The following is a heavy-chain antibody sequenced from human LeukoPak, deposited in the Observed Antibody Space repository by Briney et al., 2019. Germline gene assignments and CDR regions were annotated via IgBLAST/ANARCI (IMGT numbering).Heavy chain of an antibody. CDR2: ISGSGGST. D-gene: IGHD3-22*01. CDR3: AKLWRSGYYYFDY. CDR1: GFTFSSYA. J-gene: IGHJ4*02. V-gene: IGHV3-23*01. Sequence: PGGSLRLSCAASGFTFSSYAMSWVRQAPGKGLEWVSAISGSGGSTYYADSVKGRFTISRDNSKNTLYLQMNSLRAEDTAVYYCAKLWRSGYYYFDYWGQRTLVTVSS.